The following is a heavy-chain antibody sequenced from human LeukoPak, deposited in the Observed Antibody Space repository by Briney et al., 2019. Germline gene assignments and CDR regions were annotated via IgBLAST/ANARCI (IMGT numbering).Heavy chain of an antibody. CDR1: GFTFSSYW. D-gene: IGHD2-2*01. Sequence: GGSLRLSCAASGFTFSSYWMSWVRQAPGKGLEWVANIKQDGSEKYYVDSVKGRFTISRDNAKNSLYLQMNSLRAEDTALYCCARRGYCATTTCYRLFDYWGQGTLVTVSS. J-gene: IGHJ4*02. CDR3: ARRGYCATTTCYRLFDY. CDR2: IKQDGSEK. V-gene: IGHV3-7*05.